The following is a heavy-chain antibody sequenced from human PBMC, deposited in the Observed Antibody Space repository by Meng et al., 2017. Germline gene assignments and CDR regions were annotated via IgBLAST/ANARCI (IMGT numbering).Heavy chain of an antibody. J-gene: IGHJ4*02. CDR1: GFTFSSYA. D-gene: IGHD3-22*01. V-gene: IGHV3-30*04. CDR3: ARDGALGPDYYDSSAGGVFHYFDY. Sequence: GESLKISCAASGFTFSSYAMHWVRQAPGKGLEWAAVISYDGSNKYYADSVKGRFTISRDNSKNTLYLQMNSLRAEDTAVYYCARDGALGPDYYDSSAGGVFHYFDYWGQGTLVTVSS. CDR2: ISYDGSNK.